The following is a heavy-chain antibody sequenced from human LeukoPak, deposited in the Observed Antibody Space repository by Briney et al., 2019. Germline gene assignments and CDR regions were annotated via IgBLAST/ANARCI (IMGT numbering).Heavy chain of an antibody. V-gene: IGHV4-39*07. D-gene: IGHD1-1*01. Sequence: SETLSLTCTVSGGSISSSSYYWGWIRQPPGKGLEWIGSIYYSGSTYYNPSLKSRVTISVDTSKNQFSLTLSSVTAADTAVYYCARLATTKDYWGQGTLVTVSS. J-gene: IGHJ4*02. CDR3: ARLATTKDY. CDR2: IYYSGST. CDR1: GGSISSSSYY.